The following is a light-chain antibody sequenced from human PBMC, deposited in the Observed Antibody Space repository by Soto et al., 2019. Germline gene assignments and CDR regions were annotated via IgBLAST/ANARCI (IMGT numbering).Light chain of an antibody. CDR2: DVS. Sequence: QSALTQPASVSGSPGQSITISCTGTSSDVGAYNYVSWYQQHPGKAPKLMIYDVSHRPSGVSNRFSGSKSGNTASLTISGLQAEDAADYYCSSYTSSSTLVVFGGGTEVTVL. CDR1: SSDVGAYNY. CDR3: SSYTSSSTLVV. V-gene: IGLV2-14*03. J-gene: IGLJ2*01.